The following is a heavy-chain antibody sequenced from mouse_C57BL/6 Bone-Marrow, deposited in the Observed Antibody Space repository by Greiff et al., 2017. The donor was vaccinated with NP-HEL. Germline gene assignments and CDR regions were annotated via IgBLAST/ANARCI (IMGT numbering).Heavy chain of an antibody. CDR3: ARRVYYYGSSYVYYYAMDY. CDR1: GYTFTSYW. CDR2: IDPSDSYT. J-gene: IGHJ4*01. Sequence: VQLQQPGAELVKPGASVKLSCKASGYTFTSYWMQWVKQRPGQGLEWIGEIDPSDSYTNYNQKFKGKATLTVDTSSSTAYMQLSSLTSEDSAVYYCARRVYYYGSSYVYYYAMDYWGQGTSVTFSS. V-gene: IGHV1-50*01. D-gene: IGHD1-1*01.